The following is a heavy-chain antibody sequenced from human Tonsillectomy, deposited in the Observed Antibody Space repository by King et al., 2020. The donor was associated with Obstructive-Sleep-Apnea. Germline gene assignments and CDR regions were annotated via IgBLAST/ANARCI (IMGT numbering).Heavy chain of an antibody. CDR2: IKQDGSEK. CDR1: GFNFRSYW. D-gene: IGHD4-17*01. J-gene: IGHJ2*01. Sequence: VQLVESGGGLVQPGGSLRLSCAASGFNFRSYWMSWVRQAPGKGLEGVANIKQDGSEKHYVDSVKGRFTISRDDAKNSLCLQMNSVRAEDTAVYYCARAPGRYNDYGDFVWYFDLWGRGTLVTVSS. V-gene: IGHV3-7*01. CDR3: ARAPGRYNDYGDFVWYFDL.